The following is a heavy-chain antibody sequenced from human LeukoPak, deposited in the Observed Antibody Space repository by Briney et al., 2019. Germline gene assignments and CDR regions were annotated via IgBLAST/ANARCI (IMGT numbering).Heavy chain of an antibody. D-gene: IGHD6-25*01. Sequence: GGSLRLSCAASGFTFSDYYMSWIRQAPGKGLEWVSYISSSGSTIYYADSVKGRFTISRDNAKNSLYLQMNSLRAEDTALYYCANGYLYYYYYGMDVWGQGTTVTVSS. V-gene: IGHV3-11*01. J-gene: IGHJ6*02. CDR1: GFTFSDYY. CDR2: ISSSGSTI. CDR3: ANGYLYYYYYGMDV.